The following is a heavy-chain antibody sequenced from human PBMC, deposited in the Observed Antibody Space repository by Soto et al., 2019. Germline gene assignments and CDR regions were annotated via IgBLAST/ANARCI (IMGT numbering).Heavy chain of an antibody. CDR2: ISGSGGST. Sequence: GGSLRLSCAASGFTFSSYAMSWVRQAPGKGLEWVSPISGSGGSTYYADSVKGRFTISRDNSKNTLYLQMNSLRAEDTAVYYCAKVGPHHLLWLGDDTEGGSNYFDYWGQGTLVTVSS. CDR1: GFTFSSYA. D-gene: IGHD3-10*01. J-gene: IGHJ4*02. V-gene: IGHV3-23*01. CDR3: AKVGPHHLLWLGDDTEGGSNYFDY.